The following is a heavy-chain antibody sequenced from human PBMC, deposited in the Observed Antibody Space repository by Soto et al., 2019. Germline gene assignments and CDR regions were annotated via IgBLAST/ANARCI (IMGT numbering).Heavy chain of an antibody. J-gene: IGHJ6*02. V-gene: IGHV4-31*02. CDR1: GGSISSGGYY. CDR3: ARDRAAAAGTLGMDV. CDR2: IYYSGST. D-gene: IGHD6-13*01. Sequence: SDTLSLTCTVSGGSISSGGYYWSWIRQHPGKGLEWIGYIYYSGSTYYNPSLKSRVTISVDTSKNQFSLKLSSVTAADTAVYYCARDRAAAAGTLGMDVWGQGTTVTVSS.